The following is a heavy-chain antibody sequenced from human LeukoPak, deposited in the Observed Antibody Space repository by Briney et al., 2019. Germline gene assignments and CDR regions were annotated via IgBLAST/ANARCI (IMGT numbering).Heavy chain of an antibody. CDR1: GFSFGSFG. V-gene: IGHV3-30*03. CDR3: ARDGAGRHYFDY. Sequence: GRSLRLSCAASGFSFGSFGIHWVRQAPGKGLEWVAVISHEGSFQSYAESVKGRFTISRDNSKNMVFLQMNSLTSEDTAVYYCARDGAGRHYFDYWGRGTLVTVSS. J-gene: IGHJ4*02. CDR2: ISHEGSFQ. D-gene: IGHD3-16*01.